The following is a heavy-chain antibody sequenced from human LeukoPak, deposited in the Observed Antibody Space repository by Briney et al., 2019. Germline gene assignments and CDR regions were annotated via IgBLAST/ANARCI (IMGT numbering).Heavy chain of an antibody. J-gene: IGHJ4*02. D-gene: IGHD6-19*01. CDR1: GGSISSYY. CDR3: ATYSSGWFNFDY. V-gene: IGHV4-4*07. Sequence: SETLSLTCTVSGGSISSYYWSWIRQPAGKGLEWIGRIYTSGSTNYNPSLKSRVTMSVDTSKNQFSLKLSSVTAEDTAVYYCATYSSGWFNFDYWGQGTLVTVSS. CDR2: IYTSGST.